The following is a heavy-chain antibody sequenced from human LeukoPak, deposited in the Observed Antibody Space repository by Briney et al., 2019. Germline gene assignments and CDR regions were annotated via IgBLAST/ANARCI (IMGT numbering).Heavy chain of an antibody. CDR1: GFNVRSNY. CDR3: ARESGYAVGDF. CDR2: IYNDGRT. Sequence: GGSLRLSCAASGFNVRSNYMSWFRQAPEKGLEWASVIYNDGRTYYADSVKGRFIISKDNSKNTLYLQMNNLRADDTAVYYCARESGYAVGDFWGQGTLVTVSS. V-gene: IGHV3-53*01. J-gene: IGHJ4*02. D-gene: IGHD5-12*01.